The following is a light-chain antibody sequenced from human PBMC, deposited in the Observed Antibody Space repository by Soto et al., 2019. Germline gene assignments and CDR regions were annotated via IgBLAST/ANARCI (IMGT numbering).Light chain of an antibody. CDR2: GAS. V-gene: IGKV3-20*01. CDR1: QRVTSTY. CDR3: KQFGSSPGT. Sequence: DIVVTQSPGTLSLSPGERSTLSCRASQRVTSTYLAWYKHKPGQPPRLLIFGASSRATGVPDRFSGSGSGTDVTLTISRLEPEDFAVYYCKQFGSSPGTFDQGTKVEIK. J-gene: IGKJ1*01.